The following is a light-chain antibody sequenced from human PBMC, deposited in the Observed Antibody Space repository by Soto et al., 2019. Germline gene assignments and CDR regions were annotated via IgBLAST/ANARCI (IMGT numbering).Light chain of an antibody. CDR2: AAS. CDR3: QRSYSTPST. Sequence: DIQMTQSPSSLSASVGDRVTITCRASQSISSYLNWYQQKPGKAPKLLIYAASSLQSGVPSRFSGSGSGTDFTLTISSLQPGDFATYYCQRSYSTPSTCGQGTKVEIK. CDR1: QSISSY. V-gene: IGKV1-39*01. J-gene: IGKJ1*01.